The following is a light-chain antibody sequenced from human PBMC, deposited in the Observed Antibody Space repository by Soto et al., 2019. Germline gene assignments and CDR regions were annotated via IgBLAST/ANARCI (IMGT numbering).Light chain of an antibody. Sequence: DIVMTQSPATLSLSPGDRVTFSCRASQGVSRKLAWYQHKPGQAPRLLISGASTGATGIPARFSGSGSGTEFTLTISSLQDEACEFYYWQQYQTWPITFGRGTKVEIK. CDR3: QQYQTWPIT. J-gene: IGKJ4*01. CDR2: GAS. V-gene: IGKV3-15*01. CDR1: QGVSRK.